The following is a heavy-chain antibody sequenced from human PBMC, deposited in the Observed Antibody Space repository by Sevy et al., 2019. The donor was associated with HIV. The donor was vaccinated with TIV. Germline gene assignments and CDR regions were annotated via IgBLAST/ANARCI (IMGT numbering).Heavy chain of an antibody. CDR3: ARAIPGYYYGSGSYYNLDY. D-gene: IGHD3-10*01. V-gene: IGHV1-69*06. CDR1: GGTFSSYA. J-gene: IGHJ4*02. Sequence: ASVKVSCKASGGTFSSYAISWVRQAPGQGLEWMGGIIPIFGTANYAQKFQGRVTITADKSTSTAYMELSSLRSEDTAVYYCARAIPGYYYGSGSYYNLDYWGLGTLVTVSS. CDR2: IIPIFGTA.